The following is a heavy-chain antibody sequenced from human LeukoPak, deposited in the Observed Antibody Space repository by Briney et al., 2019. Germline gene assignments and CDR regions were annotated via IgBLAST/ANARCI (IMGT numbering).Heavy chain of an antibody. J-gene: IGHJ6*02. D-gene: IGHD6-13*01. CDR2: ISSSSSYI. V-gene: IGHV3-21*01. CDR3: ARLAAAGQYYYYGMDV. Sequence: PGGSLRLSCAASGFTFSSYSMNWVRQAPGKGLEWVSSISSSSSYIYYADSVKGRFTISRDNAKNSLYLQMNSPRAEDTAVYYCARLAAAGQYYYYGMDVWGQGTTVTVSS. CDR1: GFTFSSYS.